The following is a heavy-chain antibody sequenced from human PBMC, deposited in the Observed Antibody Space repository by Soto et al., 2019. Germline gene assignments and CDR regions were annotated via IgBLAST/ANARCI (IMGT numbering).Heavy chain of an antibody. CDR3: AKDRAYRHYYYAMDV. V-gene: IGHV3-30*18. Sequence: PVGSLRLSCAASGFSFSSSTMYWVRQAPGKGLEWVALISYDKSNKYYAESVKGRFTISRDNSKNTLYLEMDSLRAEDTAVYYCAKDRAYRHYYYAMDVWGQGTTVTVSS. CDR2: ISYDKSNK. J-gene: IGHJ6*02. D-gene: IGHD2-21*01. CDR1: GFSFSSST.